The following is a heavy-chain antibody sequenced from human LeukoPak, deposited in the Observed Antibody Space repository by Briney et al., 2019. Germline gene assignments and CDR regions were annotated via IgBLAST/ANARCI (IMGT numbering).Heavy chain of an antibody. Sequence: GGSLRLSCAASGFTFSSYEMNWVRQAPGKGLEWISYITTSGTTLDYAASMKGRFTISRDNAKNSLYLQMNSLRAEDTAVYYCERPYSSGWDNWFDPWGQGTLVTVSS. D-gene: IGHD6-19*01. CDR1: GFTFSSYE. CDR3: ERPYSSGWDNWFDP. CDR2: ITTSGTTL. J-gene: IGHJ5*02. V-gene: IGHV3-48*03.